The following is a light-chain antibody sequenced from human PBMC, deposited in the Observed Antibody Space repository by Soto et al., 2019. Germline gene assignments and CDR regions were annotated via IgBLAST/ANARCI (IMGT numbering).Light chain of an antibody. Sequence: QSALTQPASVSGSPGQSITISCTGTSSDVGTYNLVSWYQQYPGKAPKLVIYVVTKWPSGISNRFSGSKSGNTASLTISGLQAEDEADYYCCSYAGSGTLVFGGGTKLTVL. CDR3: CSYAGSGTLV. CDR1: SSDVGTYNL. CDR2: VVT. V-gene: IGLV2-23*02. J-gene: IGLJ2*01.